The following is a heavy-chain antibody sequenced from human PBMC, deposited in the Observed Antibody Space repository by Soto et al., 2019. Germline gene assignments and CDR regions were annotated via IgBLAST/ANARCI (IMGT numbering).Heavy chain of an antibody. V-gene: IGHV3-64D*06. CDR3: VKDMSGYYYAINDY. CDR1: GFTFSSYA. CDR2: ISSNGGST. J-gene: IGHJ4*02. D-gene: IGHD3-22*01. Sequence: GGPLRLSCSASGFTFSSYAMHWVRQAPGKGLEYVSAISSNGGSTYYSDSVKGRFTISRDNSKNTLYLQMSSLRAEDTAVYYCVKDMSGYYYAINDYWGQGTLVTVSS.